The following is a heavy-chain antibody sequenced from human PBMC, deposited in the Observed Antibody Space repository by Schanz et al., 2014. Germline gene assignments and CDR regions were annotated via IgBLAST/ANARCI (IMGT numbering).Heavy chain of an antibody. CDR2: IHQSGGT. CDR1: GGDIGNYY. D-gene: IGHD3-3*01. Sequence: QVQLQESGPGLVKPSETLSLTCSVSGGDIGNYYWSWIRQPPWKGLDWIGYIHQSGGTNYNPSLKSRVTILVDPSKTQFSLRLTSLTAADTAVYYCAKFLYDDPSWGQGTLVTVSS. CDR3: AKFLYDDPS. V-gene: IGHV4-59*08. J-gene: IGHJ5*02.